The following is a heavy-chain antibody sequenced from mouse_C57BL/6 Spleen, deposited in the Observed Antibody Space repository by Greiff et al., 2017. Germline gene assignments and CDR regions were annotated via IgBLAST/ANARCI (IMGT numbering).Heavy chain of an antibody. CDR3: ARPTQNRNYVWYFDV. D-gene: IGHD2-5*01. CDR1: EYEFPSHD. V-gene: IGHV5-2*01. Sequence: DVKLVEPGGGLVRPGESLKLSCESNEYEFPSHDMSWVRKTPEKRLELVAAINSDGGSTYYPDTMERRFILSRDNTKKALYLQMSSLRSEDTALYYCARPTQNRNYVWYFDVWGTGTTVTVSS. J-gene: IGHJ1*03. CDR2: INSDGGST.